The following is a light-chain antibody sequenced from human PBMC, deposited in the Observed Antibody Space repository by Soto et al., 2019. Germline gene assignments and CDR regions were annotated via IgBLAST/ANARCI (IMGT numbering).Light chain of an antibody. CDR1: QDISNY. CDR2: DAS. Sequence: DIQMTQSPSSLSASVGDRVTITCQASQDISNYLNWYQQKPGKAPKLLIYDASNLETGVPSRVSGSGSGTDFTFTISSLQPEDIATYYCQQYDNLPPTRGFRILPNFGPGTKVDIK. J-gene: IGKJ3*01. V-gene: IGKV1-33*01. CDR3: QQYDNLPPTRGFRILPN.